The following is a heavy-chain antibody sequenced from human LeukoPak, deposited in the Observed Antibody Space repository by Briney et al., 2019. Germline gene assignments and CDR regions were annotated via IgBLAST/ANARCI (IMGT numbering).Heavy chain of an antibody. J-gene: IGHJ5*02. V-gene: IGHV4-38-2*02. Sequence: DPSETLSLTCTVSGYSISSGYYWSWIRQPPGKGLEWIGEINHSGSTNYNPSLKSRVTISVDTSKNQFSLKLSSVTAADTAVYYCAKKGYYDFWSGYYTEWFDPWGQGTLVTVSS. CDR2: INHSGST. D-gene: IGHD3-3*01. CDR3: AKKGYYDFWSGYYTEWFDP. CDR1: GYSISSGYY.